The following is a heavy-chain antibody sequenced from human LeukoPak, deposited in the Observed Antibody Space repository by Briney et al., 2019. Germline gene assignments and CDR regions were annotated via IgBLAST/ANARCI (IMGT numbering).Heavy chain of an antibody. CDR2: ISASGTAI. Sequence: PGGSLRLSCAATGFTFSSYEMNWVRQAPGKGLEWLSGISASGTAIYYRDSLKGRFTVSMDNAKNSLYLQMNSLTVDDTAVYYCVRDQSYYGVWGQGTLVTVSS. CDR3: VRDQSYYGV. CDR1: GFTFSSYE. V-gene: IGHV3-48*03. J-gene: IGHJ4*02. D-gene: IGHD3-3*01.